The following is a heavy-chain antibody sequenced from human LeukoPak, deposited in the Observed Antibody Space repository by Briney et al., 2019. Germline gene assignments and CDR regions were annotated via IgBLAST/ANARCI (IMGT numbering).Heavy chain of an antibody. Sequence: SGTLSLTCDVSGGSISNTNWWSWVRQPPGQGLEWIGEVSLAGQTNYNPSLNGRVTMSLDESSNQLSLKLTSVTAADTAMYYCSRESGAFCPFGYWGQGTLVIVPS. CDR3: SRESGAFCPFGY. CDR1: GGSISNTNW. J-gene: IGHJ4*02. CDR2: VSLAGQT. D-gene: IGHD1-26*01. V-gene: IGHV4-4*02.